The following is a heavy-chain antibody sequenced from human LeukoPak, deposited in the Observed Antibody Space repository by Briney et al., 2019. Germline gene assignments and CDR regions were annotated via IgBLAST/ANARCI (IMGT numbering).Heavy chain of an antibody. D-gene: IGHD4-17*01. V-gene: IGHV4-4*07. Sequence: SETLSLTCTVSGNSFGDYYWSWIRQPAGKGLEWIGRIYTSGSTTYNPSLKSRVTMSVDTSKSQFSLNLISVTAADTAVYYCTRDTGTTGEVKFDPWGQGTLVTVSS. J-gene: IGHJ5*02. CDR1: GNSFGDYY. CDR3: TRDTGTTGEVKFDP. CDR2: IYTSGST.